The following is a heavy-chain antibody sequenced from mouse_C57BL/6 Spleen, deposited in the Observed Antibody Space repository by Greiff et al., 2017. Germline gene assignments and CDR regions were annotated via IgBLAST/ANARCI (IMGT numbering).Heavy chain of an antibody. CDR1: GYTFTSYW. J-gene: IGHJ4*01. CDR2: IDPSDSYT. Sequence: QVQLQQPGAELVKPGASVKLSCKASGYTFTSYWMQWVKQRPGQGLEWIGEIDPSDSYTNYNQKFKGKATLTVDTSSSTAYMQLSSLTSEDSAVYYCARRKGTLYYYAMDYWGQGTSVTVSS. CDR3: ARRKGTLYYYAMDY. V-gene: IGHV1-50*01. D-gene: IGHD2-3*01.